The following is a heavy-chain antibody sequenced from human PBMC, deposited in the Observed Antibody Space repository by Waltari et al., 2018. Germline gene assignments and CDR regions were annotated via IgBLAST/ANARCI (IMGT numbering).Heavy chain of an antibody. CDR1: GYTFTDYH. CDR3: ARRSCTGECYAPYVY. J-gene: IGHJ4*02. D-gene: IGHD2-8*02. V-gene: IGHV1-2*04. Sequence: QVQLVQSGAEVTKPGASVKVSCKPSGYTFTDYHIHWVRQAPGQGLEWMGGINPKRGGTYYVQTFQGWVTMTRDTSTSTVYMELSSLKSDDTAVYYCARRSCTGECYAPYVYWGQGSLVTVSS. CDR2: INPKRGGT.